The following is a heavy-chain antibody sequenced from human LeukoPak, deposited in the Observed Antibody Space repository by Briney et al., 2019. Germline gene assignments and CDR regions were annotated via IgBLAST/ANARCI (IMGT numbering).Heavy chain of an antibody. CDR1: GYTFTDYY. J-gene: IGHJ4*02. V-gene: IGHV3-64D*09. CDR3: VKERSGGFFDY. Sequence: SCKASGYTFTDYYMHWVRQAPGKGLEYVSAISSSGGSTYYADLVKGRFTISRDNSKNTLYLQMSSLRPEDTAVYFCVKERSGGFFDYWGQGTLVTVSS. CDR2: ISSSGGST. D-gene: IGHD1-26*01.